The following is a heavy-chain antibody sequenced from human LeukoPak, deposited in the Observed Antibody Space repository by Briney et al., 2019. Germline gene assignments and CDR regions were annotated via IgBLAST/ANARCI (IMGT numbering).Heavy chain of an antibody. CDR2: IYPVDSDT. Sequence: GESLKFSCKGSGYSFTDYWIGWVRQMPGKGLEWMGIIYPVDSDTRYSPSFQGQVTISADKSTSTAYLQLSRLKASDTAMYYCARRGLYCSSTSCFFDYWGQGTLVTVSS. V-gene: IGHV5-51*01. J-gene: IGHJ4*02. CDR3: ARRGLYCSSTSCFFDY. D-gene: IGHD2-2*01. CDR1: GYSFTDYW.